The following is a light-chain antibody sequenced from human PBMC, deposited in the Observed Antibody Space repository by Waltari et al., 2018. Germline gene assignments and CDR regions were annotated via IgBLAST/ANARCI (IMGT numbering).Light chain of an antibody. CDR2: EVS. V-gene: IGLV2-14*01. J-gene: IGLJ1*01. Sequence: SALTQPASVSGSPGQSITISCSGTDSDVGAYDFVSWYQQHPGKAPHLIIYEVSNRPSGIANRFSASKSGNTAFLTISGLQAEDEADYYCSSYTTSSAPGVFGTGTRVTVL. CDR3: SSYTTSSAPGV. CDR1: DSDVGAYDF.